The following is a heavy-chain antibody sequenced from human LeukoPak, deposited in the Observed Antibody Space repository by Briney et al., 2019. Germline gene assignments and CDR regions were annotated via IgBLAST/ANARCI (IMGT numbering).Heavy chain of an antibody. CDR3: VRGERLGGDY. D-gene: IGHD1-1*01. Sequence: PSETLSLTCTVSGASISSYYWSWIRQPPGKGLEWIGYIYYSGSINYNPSLKSRVTISVDTSKNQFSLKLSSVTAADTAVHYCVRGERLGGDYWGQGTLVTVSS. CDR2: IYYSGSI. CDR1: GASISSYY. V-gene: IGHV4-59*01. J-gene: IGHJ4*02.